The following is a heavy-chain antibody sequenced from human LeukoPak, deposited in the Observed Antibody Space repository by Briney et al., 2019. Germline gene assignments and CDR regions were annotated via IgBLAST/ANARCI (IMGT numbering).Heavy chain of an antibody. Sequence: SETLSLTCTVSGGSISRHYWMWVRQPPGKGLEWLGYNYYTGSTNYNSSLGGRITILIDTSKNQFSLTLTSVTAADTAVYYCARQGGGYDWGQGILVTVSS. D-gene: IGHD5-12*01. CDR2: NYYTGST. V-gene: IGHV4-59*08. CDR3: ARQGGGYD. J-gene: IGHJ4*02. CDR1: GGSISRHY.